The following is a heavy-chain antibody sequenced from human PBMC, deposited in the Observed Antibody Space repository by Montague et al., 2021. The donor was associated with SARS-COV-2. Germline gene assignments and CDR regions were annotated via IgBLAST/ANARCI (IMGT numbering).Heavy chain of an antibody. V-gene: IGHV4-59*01. Sequence: SETLSLTCTVSVGSSVSYYWSWLRQPPGKGLEWIGYIYYRGTTNYNPSLESRVTMSVDTSKNQFSLNLSSVTAADTAMYYCARELQYNWFDPWGQGTLVTVSS. D-gene: IGHD2-21*02. CDR1: VGSSVSYY. CDR2: IYYRGTT. CDR3: ARELQYNWFDP. J-gene: IGHJ5*02.